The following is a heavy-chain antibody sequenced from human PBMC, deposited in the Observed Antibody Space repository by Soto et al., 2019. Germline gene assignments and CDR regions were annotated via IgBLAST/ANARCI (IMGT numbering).Heavy chain of an antibody. CDR2: IYYSGST. V-gene: IGHV4-31*03. Sequence: SETLSLTCTVSGGSISSGGYYWSWIRQHPGKGLEWIGYIYYSGSTYYNPSLKSRVTISVDTSKNQFSLKLSSVTAADTAVYYCAREGTDCSSTSCTYNWFDPWGQGTLVTVSS. J-gene: IGHJ5*02. D-gene: IGHD2-2*01. CDR1: GGSISSGGYY. CDR3: AREGTDCSSTSCTYNWFDP.